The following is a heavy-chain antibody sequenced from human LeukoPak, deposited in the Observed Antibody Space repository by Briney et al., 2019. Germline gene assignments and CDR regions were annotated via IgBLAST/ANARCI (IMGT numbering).Heavy chain of an antibody. CDR3: AKNHGGYCTGSSCYNFYYYMDV. CDR2: IYFSGPP. Sequence: PSETLSLTCTVSGGSISDYYWSWIRQPPGKALEWIGYIYFSGPPNYNPSLKSRVTISADTSNNQFSLKLTSVTAADTAVYYCAKNHGGYCTGSSCYNFYYYMDVWGKGTTVTVSS. CDR1: GGSISDYY. D-gene: IGHD2-2*02. J-gene: IGHJ6*03. V-gene: IGHV4-59*01.